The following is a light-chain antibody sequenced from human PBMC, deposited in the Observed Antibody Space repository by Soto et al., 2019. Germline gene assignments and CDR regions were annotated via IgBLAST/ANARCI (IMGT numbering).Light chain of an antibody. CDR3: QQRATWPWT. CDR2: DTS. V-gene: IGKV3-11*01. Sequence: IVLTQSPATLSFSPGDEATLSCRASQSIAIYLAWYQQKSGQSPRLLIYDTSNRAPGIPDRFSGSASGTDFTLTISSLEPEDFAVYYCQQRATWPWTFGQGTAVEIK. J-gene: IGKJ1*01. CDR1: QSIAIY.